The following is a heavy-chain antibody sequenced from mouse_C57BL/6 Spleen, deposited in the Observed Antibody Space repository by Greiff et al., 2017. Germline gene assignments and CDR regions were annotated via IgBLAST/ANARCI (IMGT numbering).Heavy chain of an antibody. CDR2: ISDGGSYT. CDR3: ARHYGYDVGFAY. D-gene: IGHD2-2*01. Sequence: EVKVEESGGGLVKPGGSLKLSCAASGFTFSSYAMSWVRQTPEKRLEWVATISDGGSYTYYPDNVKGRFTISRDNAKNNLYLQMSHLKSEDTAMYYCARHYGYDVGFAYWGQGTLVTVSA. J-gene: IGHJ3*01. CDR1: GFTFSSYA. V-gene: IGHV5-4*03.